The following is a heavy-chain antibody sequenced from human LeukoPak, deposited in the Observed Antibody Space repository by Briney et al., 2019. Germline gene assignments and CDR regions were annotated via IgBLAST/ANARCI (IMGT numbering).Heavy chain of an antibody. CDR1: GFTFSSYA. CDR3: AREKQQLADY. D-gene: IGHD6-13*01. V-gene: IGHV3-30-3*01. CDR2: ISYDGSNK. Sequence: GGSLRLSCAASGFTFSSYAMHWVRQAPGKGLEWVAVISYDGSNKYYADSVKGRFTISRDNAKNSLYLQMNSLRAEDTAVYYCAREKQQLADYWGQGTLVTVSS. J-gene: IGHJ4*02.